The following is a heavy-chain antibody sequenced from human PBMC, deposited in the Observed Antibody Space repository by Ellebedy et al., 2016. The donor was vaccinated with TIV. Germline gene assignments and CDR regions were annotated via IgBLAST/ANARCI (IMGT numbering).Heavy chain of an antibody. CDR3: ARHIRITMVRGVITNWFDP. Sequence: MPSETLSLTCTVSGASISTYYWSWMRQLPGKGLEWIGYIYYSGSTNYNPSLKSRVTISVDTSKNQFSLKLSSVTAADTAVYYCARHIRITMVRGVITNWFDPWGQGTLVSVSS. J-gene: IGHJ5*02. CDR2: IYYSGST. D-gene: IGHD3-10*01. V-gene: IGHV4-59*08. CDR1: GASISTYY.